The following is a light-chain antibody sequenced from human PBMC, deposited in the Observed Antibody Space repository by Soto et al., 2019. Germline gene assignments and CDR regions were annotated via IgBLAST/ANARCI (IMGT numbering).Light chain of an antibody. CDR1: QSVSSY. V-gene: IGKV3-11*01. Sequence: EIVLTQSPATLSLSPGERATLSCSASQSVSSYLAWYQQKPGQAPRLLIYDASNRATGIPARFSGSGSGTDFTLTISSLVPEDFAVYYCQQRRNWLTFGGGTKVEIK. CDR2: DAS. CDR3: QQRRNWLT. J-gene: IGKJ4*01.